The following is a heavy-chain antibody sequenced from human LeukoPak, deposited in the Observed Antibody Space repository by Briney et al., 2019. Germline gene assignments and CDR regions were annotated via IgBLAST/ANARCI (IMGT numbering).Heavy chain of an antibody. J-gene: IGHJ4*02. V-gene: IGHV1-2*02. Sequence: PGASVKVSCKASGYTFTGYYMHWVRQAPGQGLEWMGWINPNSGGTNYAQKFQGRVTMTRDTSISTAYMELSRLRSDDTAVYYCARDLGYYYDSSGVRDYWGQGTLVTVSS. D-gene: IGHD3-22*01. CDR3: ARDLGYYYDSSGVRDY. CDR1: GYTFTGYY. CDR2: INPNSGGT.